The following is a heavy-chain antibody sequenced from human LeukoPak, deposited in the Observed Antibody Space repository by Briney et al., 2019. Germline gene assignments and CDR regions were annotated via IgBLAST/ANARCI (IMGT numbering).Heavy chain of an antibody. Sequence: PGGSLRLSCAASGFTFSSYAMHRVRQAPGKGLEWVAVISYDGNNKFYADSVKGRFTISRDNSKNTLYLQMNSLRAEDTAVYYCATFPINSSGWYGGEENFDYWGQGTLVTVSS. V-gene: IGHV3-30-3*01. CDR2: ISYDGNNK. CDR3: ATFPINSSGWYGGEENFDY. CDR1: GFTFSSYA. J-gene: IGHJ4*02. D-gene: IGHD6-19*01.